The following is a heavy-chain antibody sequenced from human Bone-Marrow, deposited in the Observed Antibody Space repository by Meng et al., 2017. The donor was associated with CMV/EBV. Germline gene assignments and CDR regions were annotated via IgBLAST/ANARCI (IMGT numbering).Heavy chain of an antibody. V-gene: IGHV3-21*01. D-gene: IGHD2-2*01. J-gene: IGHJ6*02. CDR1: GFTFSSYS. Sequence: GGSLRLSCAASGFTFSSYSMNWVRQAPGKGLEWVSSISSSSSDIYYADSVKGRFTISRDNAKNSLYLQMNSLRAEDTAVYYCSRQKVPGYCSSTRCHGYYYYGMDVWGQGTTVTVSS. CDR3: SRQKVPGYCSSTRCHGYYYYGMDV. CDR2: ISSSSSDI.